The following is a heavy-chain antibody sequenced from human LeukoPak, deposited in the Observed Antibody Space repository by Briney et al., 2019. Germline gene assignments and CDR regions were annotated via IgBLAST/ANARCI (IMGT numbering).Heavy chain of an antibody. CDR3: AAYYYGSGRKFDY. CDR1: GGSISSYY. Sequence: SETLSLTCTVSGGSISSYYWSWIRQPPGKGLEWIGYIYYSGSTNYNPSLKSRVTISVDTSKNQFSLKLSSVTAADTAAYYCAAYYYGSGRKFDYWGQGTLVTVSS. CDR2: IYYSGST. J-gene: IGHJ4*02. V-gene: IGHV4-59*01. D-gene: IGHD3-10*01.